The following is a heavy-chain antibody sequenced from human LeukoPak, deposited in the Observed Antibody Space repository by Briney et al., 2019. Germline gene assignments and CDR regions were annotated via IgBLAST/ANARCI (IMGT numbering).Heavy chain of an antibody. D-gene: IGHD1-26*01. CDR2: IRYDGSNK. Sequence: GGSLRLSCAASGFTFSSYGMHWVRQAPGKGLEWVAFIRYDGSNKYYADSVKGRFTISRDNSKNTLYLQMNSLRAEDTAVYYCARVGAKVGGWDYWGQGTLVTVSS. V-gene: IGHV3-30*02. CDR1: GFTFSSYG. CDR3: ARVGAKVGGWDY. J-gene: IGHJ4*02.